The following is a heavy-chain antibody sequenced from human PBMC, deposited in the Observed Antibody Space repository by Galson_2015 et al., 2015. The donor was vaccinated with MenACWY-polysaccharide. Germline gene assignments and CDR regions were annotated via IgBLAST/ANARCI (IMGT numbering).Heavy chain of an antibody. V-gene: IGHV3-7*01. CDR3: AIDGAPPSIHFDS. Sequence: SLRLSCASSGFTFSSYWMSWVRQAPGKGLEWVANINQDGSEKYYVDSLKGRFTISRDNAKKSLYLQMNSLRAEDTAAYYCAIDGAPPSIHFDSWGQGTLVTVSS. CDR2: INQDGSEK. D-gene: IGHD1-14*01. CDR1: GFTFSSYW. J-gene: IGHJ4*02.